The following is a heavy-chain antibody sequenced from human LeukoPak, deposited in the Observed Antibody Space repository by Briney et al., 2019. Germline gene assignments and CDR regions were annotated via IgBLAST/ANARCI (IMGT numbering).Heavy chain of an antibody. CDR1: GFTFSSYA. Sequence: GGSLRLSCSASGFTFSSYATSWVRQAPGKGLEWVSYISSSSSAIYYADSVKGRFTISRDNAKNSLYLQMSSLRDDDTAVYYCARDSAVGKTTVITLDYWGQGTLVTVSS. CDR2: ISSSSSAI. V-gene: IGHV3-48*02. J-gene: IGHJ4*02. CDR3: ARDSAVGKTTVITLDY. D-gene: IGHD4-17*01.